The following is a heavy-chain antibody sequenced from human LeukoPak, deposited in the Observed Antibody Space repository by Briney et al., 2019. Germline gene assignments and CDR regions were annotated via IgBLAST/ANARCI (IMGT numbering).Heavy chain of an antibody. D-gene: IGHD3-22*01. V-gene: IGHV6-1*01. CDR3: ARDIQSYYDSSGFDYYYYGMDG. Sequence: SQTLSLTCAISGDSVSSNSAAWNWIRQSPSRGLEWLGRTYYRSKWYNDYAVSVKSRITINPDTSKNQFSLQLNSVTPEDTAVYYCARDIQSYYDSSGFDYYYYGMDGWGQGTTVTVSS. CDR2: TYYRSKWYN. J-gene: IGHJ6*02. CDR1: GDSVSSNSAA.